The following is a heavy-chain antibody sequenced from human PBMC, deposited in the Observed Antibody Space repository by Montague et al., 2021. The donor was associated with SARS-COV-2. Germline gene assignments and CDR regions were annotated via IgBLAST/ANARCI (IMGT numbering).Heavy chain of an antibody. CDR1: GGSISSASYY. J-gene: IGHJ5*02. D-gene: IGHD4-17*01. CDR2: IYSTVIT. Sequence: TLYITCTVSGGSISSASYYWSWIRQPAGKGLEWIGHIYSTVITNYNPSLKSRVTISVDLSKNQFSLKMTSVTAADTAVYYCARDPHDYGWFDPWGQGTLVTVSS. V-gene: IGHV4-61*09. CDR3: ARDPHDYGWFDP.